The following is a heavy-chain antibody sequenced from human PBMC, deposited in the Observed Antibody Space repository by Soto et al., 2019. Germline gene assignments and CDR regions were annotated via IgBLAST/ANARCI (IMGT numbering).Heavy chain of an antibody. CDR3: ARALAIVVVPAGGFYYYGMDV. D-gene: IGHD2-2*03. Sequence: GGCLRLSCAASGFTFSSYGLHWVRQAPGTGLEWVPVIWYDGSNKYYADSVKGRFTISRDNSKNTLYLQMDSLRAEDTAVYYCARALAIVVVPAGGFYYYGMDVWGQGTTVTVSS. J-gene: IGHJ6*02. V-gene: IGHV3-33*01. CDR2: IWYDGSNK. CDR1: GFTFSSYG.